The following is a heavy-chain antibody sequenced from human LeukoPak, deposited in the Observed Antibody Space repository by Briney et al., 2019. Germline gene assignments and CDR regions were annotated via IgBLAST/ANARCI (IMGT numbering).Heavy chain of an antibody. D-gene: IGHD3-22*01. CDR2: ISGSGGST. CDR1: GFTFSSYG. Sequence: GGSLRLSCVASGFTFSSYGMSWVRQAPGKGLEWASAISGSGGSTYYADSVKGRFTISRDNSKNTLYLQMNSLRAEDTAVYYCAKDPHYYDSSGYYYPLGYWGQGTLVTVSS. CDR3: AKDPHYYDSSGYYYPLGY. V-gene: IGHV3-23*01. J-gene: IGHJ4*02.